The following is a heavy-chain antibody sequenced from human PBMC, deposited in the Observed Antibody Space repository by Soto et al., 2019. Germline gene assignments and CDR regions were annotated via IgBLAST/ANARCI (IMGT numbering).Heavy chain of an antibody. D-gene: IGHD6-13*01. CDR3: GAGQYFSDY. CDR1: GFTFTNYG. V-gene: IGHV3-30*03. J-gene: IGHJ4*02. Sequence: QVQLVESGGGEVQPGKSLRLSCAASGFTFTNYGMHWVRQAPGKGLECVALISYDGTNKFYADSVKGRFTVSRDNSKNTLYLQMNSLRPEDTAVYYCGAGQYFSDYWGQGTLVCVSS. CDR2: ISYDGTNK.